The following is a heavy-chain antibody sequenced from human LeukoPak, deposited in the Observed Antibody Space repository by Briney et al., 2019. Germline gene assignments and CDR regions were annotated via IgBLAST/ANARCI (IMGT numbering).Heavy chain of an antibody. CDR2: IDYSGNT. J-gene: IGHJ2*01. Sequence: SQTLSLTCTVSGGSISSGDYYWSWIRQPQGKGLEWIGNIDYSGNTYYNPSLKSRVTISVHTSKNQFSLKLSSVTAADTAVYYCARVHTVPTARWYFDLWGRGTLVTVSS. V-gene: IGHV4-30-4*01. D-gene: IGHD4-17*01. CDR3: ARVHTVPTARWYFDL. CDR1: GGSISSGDYY.